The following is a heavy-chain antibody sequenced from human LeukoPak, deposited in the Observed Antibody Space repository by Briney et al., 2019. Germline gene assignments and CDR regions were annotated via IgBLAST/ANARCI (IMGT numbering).Heavy chain of an antibody. CDR2: FYTSGST. V-gene: IGHV4-4*07. J-gene: IGHJ4*02. CDR1: GGSISSYY. CDR3: ARSYRKFSSSWYFRDHYFDY. D-gene: IGHD6-13*01. Sequence: SETLSLTCTVSGGSISSYYWSWIRQPAGKGLEWIGRFYTSGSTNYNPSLKSRVTMSVDTSKNQFSLKLSSVTAADTAVYYCARSYRKFSSSWYFRDHYFDYWGQGTLVTVSS.